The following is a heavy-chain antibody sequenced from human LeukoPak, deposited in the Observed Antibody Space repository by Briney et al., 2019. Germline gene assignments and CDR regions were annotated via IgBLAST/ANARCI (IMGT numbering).Heavy chain of an antibody. D-gene: IGHD5-12*01. J-gene: IGHJ4*02. CDR1: GFTFSSYS. CDR2: ISSSSSSYI. V-gene: IGHV3-21*01. CDR3: ARDASVPPSGYDQLDY. Sequence: GGSLRLSCAASGFTFSSYSMNWVRQAPGKGLEWVSSISSSSSSYIYYADSVKGRFTISRDNAKNSMYQQMNSLRAEDTAVYYCARDASVPPSGYDQLDYWGQGTLVTVSS.